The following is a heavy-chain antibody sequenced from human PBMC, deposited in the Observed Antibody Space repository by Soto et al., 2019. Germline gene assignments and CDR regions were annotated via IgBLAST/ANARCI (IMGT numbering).Heavy chain of an antibody. J-gene: IGHJ3*02. V-gene: IGHV4-59*01. CDR3: ARSWFGSAPYYTFDN. CDR1: GASISSYY. D-gene: IGHD3-10*01. Sequence: QVQLQESGPGLVKPSETLSLTCTVSGASISSYYWSWIRQPPGKGLEWIGYIYNSGSTNYNPSLKSRVTISVDTSKNQFSLKLSSVAAADTAVYYCARSWFGSAPYYTFDNWGQGTMVTVSS. CDR2: IYNSGST.